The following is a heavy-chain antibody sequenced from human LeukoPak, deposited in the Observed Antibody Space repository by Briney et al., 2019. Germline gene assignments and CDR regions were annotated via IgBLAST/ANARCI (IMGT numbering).Heavy chain of an antibody. CDR2: INPKSGGT. D-gene: IGHD6-13*01. CDR1: GYTFTGYY. Sequence: ASVKVSCKASGYTFTGYYMHWVRQAPGQGLEWMGWINPKSGGTNFAQKFQDRVTMTRDTSISTAYMELSRLRSEDTAVYYCASPSIPAAGTRGYWGQGTLVTVSS. V-gene: IGHV1-2*02. CDR3: ASPSIPAAGTRGY. J-gene: IGHJ4*02.